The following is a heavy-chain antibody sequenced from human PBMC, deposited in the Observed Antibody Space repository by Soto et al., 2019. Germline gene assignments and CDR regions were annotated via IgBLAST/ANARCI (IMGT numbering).Heavy chain of an antibody. CDR3: ARGRIALVRGVIVWFDP. CDR1: GYSISSGYY. CDR2: IYHSGST. J-gene: IGHJ5*02. D-gene: IGHD3-10*01. V-gene: IGHV4-38-2*01. Sequence: PSETLSLTCAVSGYSISSGYYWGWIRQPPGKGLEWIGSIYHSGSTYYNPSLKSRVTISVDTSKNQFSLKLSSVTAADTAVYYCARGRIALVRGVIVWFDPWGQETLVTVSS.